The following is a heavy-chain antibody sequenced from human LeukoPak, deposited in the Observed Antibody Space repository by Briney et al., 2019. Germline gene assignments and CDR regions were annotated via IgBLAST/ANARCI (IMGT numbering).Heavy chain of an antibody. D-gene: IGHD1-1*01. Sequence: SETLSLTCTVSGGSISSYYWSWIRQPPGKGLERLGYIYYSGSANYNHSLKSRVIISVDTSKNQFSLKLSSVTAADTAVYYCAREGRAGTTNYGMDVWGQGTTVTVSS. CDR3: AREGRAGTTNYGMDV. CDR1: GGSISSYY. J-gene: IGHJ6*02. CDR2: IYYSGSA. V-gene: IGHV4-59*01.